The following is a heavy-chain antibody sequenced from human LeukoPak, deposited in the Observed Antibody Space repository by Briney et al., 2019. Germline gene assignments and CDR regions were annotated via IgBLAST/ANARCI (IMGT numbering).Heavy chain of an antibody. D-gene: IGHD6-6*01. CDR2: ISPILGIA. V-gene: IGHV1-69*04. Sequence: SVKVSCKSSGGTFSSYAISWVRQAPGQGREWMGKISPILGIANYAQKFQGRVTITADKSTSTAYMELSSLRSEDTAVYYCARGSSGQLVTYYYYGMDVWGQGTTVTVSS. J-gene: IGHJ6*02. CDR1: GGTFSSYA. CDR3: ARGSSGQLVTYYYYGMDV.